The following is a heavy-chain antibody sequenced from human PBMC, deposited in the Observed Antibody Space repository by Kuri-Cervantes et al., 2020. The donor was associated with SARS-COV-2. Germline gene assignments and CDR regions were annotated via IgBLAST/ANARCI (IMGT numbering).Heavy chain of an antibody. D-gene: IGHD1-26*01. Sequence: GESLKISCAASGFTFDDYAMHWVRQAPGKGLEWVSGINWNGGSTGCSDSVKGRFTISRDNAKNSLCLQMNSLRAEDTALYYCASDNSGSYFREGGGFDYWGQGTLVTVSS. CDR2: INWNGGST. CDR3: ASDNSGSYFREGGGFDY. V-gene: IGHV3-20*04. J-gene: IGHJ4*02. CDR1: GFTFDDYA.